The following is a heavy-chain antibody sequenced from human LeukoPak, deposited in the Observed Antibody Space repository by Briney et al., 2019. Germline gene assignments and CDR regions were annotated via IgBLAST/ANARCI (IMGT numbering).Heavy chain of an antibody. CDR1: GGSISSYY. Sequence: SETLSLTCTVSGGSISSYYWSWIRQPPGKGLEWIGYIYYSGSTNYNPSLKSRVTISVDTSKNQFSLKLSSVTAADTAVYYCATTDTAMGHDYWGQGTLVTVPS. CDR2: IYYSGST. V-gene: IGHV4-59*01. CDR3: ATTDTAMGHDY. D-gene: IGHD5-18*01. J-gene: IGHJ4*02.